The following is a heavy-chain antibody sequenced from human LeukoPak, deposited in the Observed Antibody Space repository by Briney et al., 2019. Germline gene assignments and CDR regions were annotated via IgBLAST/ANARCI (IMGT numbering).Heavy chain of an antibody. J-gene: IGHJ3*02. Sequence: SVKVSCTASGGTFSSYAISWVRQAPGQGLEWMGGIIPIFGTANYAQKFQGRVTITADESTSTAYMELSSLRSEDTAVYYCARVLGVVVPAAFLGDAFDIWGQGTMVTVSS. CDR2: IIPIFGTA. D-gene: IGHD2-2*01. CDR1: GGTFSSYA. CDR3: ARVLGVVVPAAFLGDAFDI. V-gene: IGHV1-69*13.